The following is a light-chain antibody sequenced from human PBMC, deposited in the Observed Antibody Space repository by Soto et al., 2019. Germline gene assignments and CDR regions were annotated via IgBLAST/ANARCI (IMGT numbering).Light chain of an antibody. V-gene: IGLV2-14*03. CDR3: SSYSSSSSPVV. CDR2: DVS. Sequence: QSALTQPASVSGSPGQSITISCSGTISDVGGSNYVSWYQHHPGKAPRLMIFDVSNRPSGISNRFSGSKSVSTASLTISGLQAEDEADYYCSSYSSSSSPVVFGGGTKLTVL. J-gene: IGLJ2*01. CDR1: ISDVGGSNY.